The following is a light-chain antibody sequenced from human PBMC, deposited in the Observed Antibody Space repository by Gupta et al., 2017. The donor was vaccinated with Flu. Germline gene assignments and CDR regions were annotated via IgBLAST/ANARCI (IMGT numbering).Light chain of an antibody. CDR2: DVS. J-gene: IGLJ3*02. V-gene: IGLV2-11*03. CDR1: SSDVGGYNY. Sequence: SVTISCTGTSSDVGGYNYVSWYQQHPGKAPKLMIYDVSERPSGVPDRFSGSKSGNTASLTISGLQSEDEADYYCCSHAGSYTEMFGGGTKLTVL. CDR3: CSHAGSYTEM.